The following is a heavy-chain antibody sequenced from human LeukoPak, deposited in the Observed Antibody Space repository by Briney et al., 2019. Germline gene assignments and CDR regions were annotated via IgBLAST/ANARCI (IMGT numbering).Heavy chain of an antibody. Sequence: GGSLRLSCAASGFNVSTSYMTWVRQAPGKGLEWVSVIYSGGSTYYADSVRGRFTISRDNSNNTVYLQMNNVRVEDTAVYYCANYDSSGLIDYWGQGTLVTVSS. D-gene: IGHD3-22*01. CDR3: ANYDSSGLIDY. CDR2: IYSGGST. J-gene: IGHJ4*02. V-gene: IGHV3-66*01. CDR1: GFNVSTSY.